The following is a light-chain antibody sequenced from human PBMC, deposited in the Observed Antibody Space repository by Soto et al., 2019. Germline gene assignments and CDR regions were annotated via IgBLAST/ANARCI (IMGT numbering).Light chain of an antibody. V-gene: IGKV4-1*01. CDR2: WAA. CDR1: QSVLYSSKNKNS. Sequence: DIVMTQSPDSLAVSLGERATINCKSSQSVLYSSKNKNSLVWYQQKPGQPPKLLIYWAATRKSGVPDRFSGRGSWTDFTLTISSLQAKDVQVYDCQHHYSEPLTFGGGTKVEIK. CDR3: QHHYSEPLT. J-gene: IGKJ4*01.